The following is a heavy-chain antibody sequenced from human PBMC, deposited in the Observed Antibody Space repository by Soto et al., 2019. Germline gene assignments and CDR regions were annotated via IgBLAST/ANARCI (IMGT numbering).Heavy chain of an antibody. CDR1: GDPISSYY. V-gene: IGHV4-59*01. CDR3: ARSRRQTARDAFDI. D-gene: IGHD6-6*01. Sequence: QVQLQESGPGLVKPSETLSLTCTVSGDPISSYYWTWIRQPPGKGLEFIGDFYYTGTTRYSPSLKSRLTMSLDTSKSQFSLKLSSVTAADTAVYYCARSRRQTARDAFDIWGQGTMVTVSS. J-gene: IGHJ3*02. CDR2: FYYTGTT.